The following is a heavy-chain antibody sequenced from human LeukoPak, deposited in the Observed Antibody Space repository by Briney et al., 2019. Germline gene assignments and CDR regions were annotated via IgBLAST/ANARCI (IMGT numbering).Heavy chain of an antibody. Sequence: GGSLRLSCAASRFAFNTYWMSWVRQAPGKGREWVSAISGSGGSTYYADSVKGRFTISRDNSKNTLYLQMNSRRAEDTAVYYCAKVQRGAAAAVTFDYWGQGTLVTVSS. V-gene: IGHV3-23*01. CDR3: AKVQRGAAAAVTFDY. CDR2: ISGSGGST. D-gene: IGHD6-13*01. J-gene: IGHJ4*02. CDR1: RFAFNTYW.